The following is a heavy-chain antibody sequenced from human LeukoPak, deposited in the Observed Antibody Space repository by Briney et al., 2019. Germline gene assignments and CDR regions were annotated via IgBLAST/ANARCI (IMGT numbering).Heavy chain of an antibody. J-gene: IGHJ4*02. D-gene: IGHD4-17*01. V-gene: IGHV3-74*01. CDR2: INSDGSST. Sequence: GGSLRLSCAASGFTFSSYWMHWVRQAPGKGLVWVSRINSDGSSTSYADSVEGRFTISRDNAKNTLYLQMNSLRAADTAVYYCARGKTPAVTTPFDYWGQGTLVTVSS. CDR1: GFTFSSYW. CDR3: ARGKTPAVTTPFDY.